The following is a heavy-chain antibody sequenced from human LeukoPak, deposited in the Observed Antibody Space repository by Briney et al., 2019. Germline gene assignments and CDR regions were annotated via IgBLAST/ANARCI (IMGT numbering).Heavy chain of an antibody. CDR3: SSITMVQGVTPRLEPFDI. CDR2: IYYSGST. V-gene: IGHV4-31*03. J-gene: IGHJ3*02. D-gene: IGHD3-10*01. CDR1: GGSISSGGYY. Sequence: PSETLSLTCTVSGGSISSGGYYWSWIRQPPGKGLEWIGYIYYSGSTYHNPSLKSRVTISLDTSKNQFSMKLRSVTASDTAVYYCSSITMVQGVTPRLEPFDIWGQGTMVTVSS.